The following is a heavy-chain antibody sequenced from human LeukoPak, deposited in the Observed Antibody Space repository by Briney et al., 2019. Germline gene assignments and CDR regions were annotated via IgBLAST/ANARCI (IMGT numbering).Heavy chain of an antibody. D-gene: IGHD1-26*01. V-gene: IGHV4-59*08. CDR3: ARRAVGADYSFDAFDI. Sequence: SETLSLTCTVSGGSISSYYWSWIRQPPGKGLEWIGYIYYSGSTNYNPSLKSRVTISVDTSKNQFSLKLSSVTAADTAVYYCARRAVGADYSFDAFDIWGQGTMVTVSP. CDR2: IYYSGST. CDR1: GGSISSYY. J-gene: IGHJ3*02.